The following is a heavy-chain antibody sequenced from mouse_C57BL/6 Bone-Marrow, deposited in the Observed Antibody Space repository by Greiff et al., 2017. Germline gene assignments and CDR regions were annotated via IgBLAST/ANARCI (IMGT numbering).Heavy chain of an antibody. Sequence: VQGVESGPELVKPGASVKLSCKASGYTFTSYDINWVKQRPGQGLEWIGWIYPRDGSTKYNEKFKGKATLTVDTSSSTAYMELHSLTSEDSAVYFGASEGWLLRNWYFDVWGTGNTVTVSA. CDR2: IYPRDGST. D-gene: IGHD2-3*01. J-gene: IGHJ1*03. CDR3: ASEGWLLRNWYFDV. CDR1: GYTFTSYD. V-gene: IGHV1-85*01.